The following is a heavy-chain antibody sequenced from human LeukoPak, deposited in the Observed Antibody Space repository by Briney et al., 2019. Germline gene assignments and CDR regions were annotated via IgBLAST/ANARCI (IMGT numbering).Heavy chain of an antibody. CDR1: GGSISTSRYY. J-gene: IGHJ4*02. CDR3: ARGGSRLTTAGDLDY. V-gene: IGHV4-39*01. CDR2: IYYSGTT. Sequence: SETLSLTCTVSGGSISTSRYYWGWIRQPPGKGLEWIGSIYYSGTTYYNLSLKSRVTISADTSRNQFSLRLSSVTAADTAVYYCARGGSRLTTAGDLDYWGQGTLVTVSS. D-gene: IGHD3-16*01.